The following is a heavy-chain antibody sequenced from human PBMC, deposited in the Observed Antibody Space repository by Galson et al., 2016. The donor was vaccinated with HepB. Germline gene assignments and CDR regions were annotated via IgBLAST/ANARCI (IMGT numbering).Heavy chain of an antibody. D-gene: IGHD3-16*01. V-gene: IGHV3-23*01. J-gene: IGHJ4*02. CDR2: ITRSGDAT. CDR1: GFSFSNSG. CDR3: GKHGGFDY. Sequence: SLRLSCAASGFSFSNSGMSWVRQAPGRGLEWVSGITRSGDATNYADFVKGRFTISRDTSKNTLYLYMNNLTAGDTAIYYCGKHGGFDYWGQGALVTVSS.